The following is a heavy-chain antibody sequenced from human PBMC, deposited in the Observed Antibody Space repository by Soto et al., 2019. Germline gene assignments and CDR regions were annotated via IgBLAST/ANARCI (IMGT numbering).Heavy chain of an antibody. CDR2: VYYSGGA. V-gene: IGHV4-39*07. D-gene: IGHD6-19*01. CDR1: GGSIDNSHSF. CDR3: ARGRRSAVAGTKGSYYFDY. Sequence: SETLSLTCDVSGGSIDNSHSFWGWVRQPPGKGLEFIGSVYYSGGAYYNPSLKSRVTISVDTSKNQFSLKLSSVTAADTAVYYCARGRRSAVAGTKGSYYFDYWGQGTLVTVSS. J-gene: IGHJ4*02.